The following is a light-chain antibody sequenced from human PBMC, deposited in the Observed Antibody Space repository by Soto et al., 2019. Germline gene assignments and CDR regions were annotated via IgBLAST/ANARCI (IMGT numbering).Light chain of an antibody. J-gene: IGLJ1*01. Sequence: QSALTQPASVSGSPGQSITISCTGTRSDVGSYNLVSWYQQHPGKAPKLMTYEGTKRPSVVSNRFSASKSGSTASLTISGLQAEDEADYYCCSYAGSDTFAVFGSGTKLTVL. CDR1: RSDVGSYNL. V-gene: IGLV2-23*03. CDR3: CSYAGSDTFAV. CDR2: EGT.